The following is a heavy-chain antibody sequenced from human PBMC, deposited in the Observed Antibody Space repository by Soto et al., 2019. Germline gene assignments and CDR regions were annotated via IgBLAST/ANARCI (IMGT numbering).Heavy chain of an antibody. D-gene: IGHD2-2*01. CDR3: ARAPPAEVVPAARPYSNYVWLDY. Sequence: ASVKVSCKASGYTFTSYDINWVRQATGQGLEWMGWMNPNSGNTGYAQKFQGRVTMTRNTSISTAYMELSSLRSEDTAVYYCARAPPAEVVPAARPYSNYVWLDYWGQGTLVTVSS. V-gene: IGHV1-8*01. CDR2: MNPNSGNT. CDR1: GYTFTSYD. J-gene: IGHJ4*02.